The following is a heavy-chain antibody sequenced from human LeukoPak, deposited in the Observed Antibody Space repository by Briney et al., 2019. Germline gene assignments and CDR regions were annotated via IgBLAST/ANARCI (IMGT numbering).Heavy chain of an antibody. CDR3: AKGASRITMVRGVPVYFDY. J-gene: IGHJ4*02. Sequence: PGGSLRLSCAASGFTFDDYAMHWVRQAPGKGLGWVSGISWNSGSIGYADSVKGRFTISRDNAKNSLYLQMNSLRAEDMALYYCAKGASRITMVRGVPVYFDYWGQGTLVTVSS. CDR1: GFTFDDYA. V-gene: IGHV3-9*03. CDR2: ISWNSGSI. D-gene: IGHD3-10*01.